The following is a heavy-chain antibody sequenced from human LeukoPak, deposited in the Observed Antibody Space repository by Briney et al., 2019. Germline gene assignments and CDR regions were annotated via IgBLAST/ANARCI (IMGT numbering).Heavy chain of an antibody. CDR2: IYYGGST. V-gene: IGHV4-59*01. J-gene: IGHJ4*02. CDR3: ARSERLRWMVRGVQFDY. CDR1: GGSISSYY. D-gene: IGHD3-10*01. Sequence: SETLSLTSTVSGGSISSYYWSWIRQPPGKGLEWIGYIYYGGSTNYNPSLKSRVTISVDTSKNQFSLKLGSVTAADTAVYYCARSERLRWMVRGVQFDYWGQGTLVTVSS.